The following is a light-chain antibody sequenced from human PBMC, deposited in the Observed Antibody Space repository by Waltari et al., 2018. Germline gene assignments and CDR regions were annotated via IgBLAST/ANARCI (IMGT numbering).Light chain of an antibody. J-gene: IGKJ3*01. Sequence: EIVLTQSPGTLSLSPGERGTLSCRASQTVSSHYLAWYQHKPGRAPRLLISGTSYRVSGVPEMCSVSGSGTEFILTIARLDPEYFATYYCQWYGGSPPFTFGPGTKVELK. CDR3: QWYGGSPPFT. V-gene: IGKV3-20*01. CDR2: GTS. CDR1: QTVSSHY.